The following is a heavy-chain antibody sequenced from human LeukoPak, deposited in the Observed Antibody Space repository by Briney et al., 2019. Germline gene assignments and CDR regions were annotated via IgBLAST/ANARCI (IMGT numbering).Heavy chain of an antibody. Sequence: GGSLRLSCAASEFAFSNYWMHWVRQAPGKGLVWVSRINSDGSSTRYADFVQGRFTISRDNAENTLHLQLNRLRAEDTAVYYCARAGSTWLAFDVWGQGTMVTVSP. CDR2: INSDGSST. CDR3: ARAGSTWLAFDV. V-gene: IGHV3-74*01. J-gene: IGHJ3*01. CDR1: EFAFSNYW. D-gene: IGHD5-18*01.